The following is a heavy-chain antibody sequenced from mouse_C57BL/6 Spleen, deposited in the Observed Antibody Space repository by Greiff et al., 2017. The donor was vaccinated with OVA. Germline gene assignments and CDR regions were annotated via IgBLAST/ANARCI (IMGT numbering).Heavy chain of an antibody. V-gene: IGHV5-4*01. CDR1: GFTFSSYA. J-gene: IGHJ4*01. D-gene: IGHD2-4*01. Sequence: EVKLQESGGGLVKPGGSLKLSCAASGFTFSSYAMSWVRQTPEKRLEWVATISDGGSYTYYPDNVKGRFTISRDNAKNNLYLPMSHLKSEDTAMYYCARERRITTGYYYAMDYWGQGTSVTVSS. CDR3: ARERRITTGYYYAMDY. CDR2: ISDGGSYT.